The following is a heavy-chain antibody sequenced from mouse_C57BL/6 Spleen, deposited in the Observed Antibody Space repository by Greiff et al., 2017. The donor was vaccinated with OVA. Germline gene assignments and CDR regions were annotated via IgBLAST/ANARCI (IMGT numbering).Heavy chain of an antibody. CDR2: INPNNGGT. D-gene: IGHD1-1*01. CDR3: ARGTTVVAPWSAY. J-gene: IGHJ3*01. Sequence: VQLQQSGPELVKPGASVKISCKASGYTFTDYYMNWVKQSHGKSLEWIGDINPNNGGTSYNQKFKGKATLTVDKSSSTAYMELRSLTSEDSAVYYCARGTTVVAPWSAYWGQGTLVTVSA. CDR1: GYTFTDYY. V-gene: IGHV1-26*01.